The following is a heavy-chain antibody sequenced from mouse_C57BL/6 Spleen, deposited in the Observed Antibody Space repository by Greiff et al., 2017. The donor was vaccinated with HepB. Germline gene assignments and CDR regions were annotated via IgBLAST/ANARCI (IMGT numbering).Heavy chain of an antibody. D-gene: IGHD1-1*01. Sequence: QVQLQQSGAELVRPGTSVKLSCKASGYTFTSYWMHWVKQRPGQGLEWIGVIDPSDSYTNYNQKFKGKATLTVDTSSSTAYMQLSSLTSEDSAVYDCARPSTVVKAVDYWGQGTSVTVSS. CDR3: ARPSTVVKAVDY. CDR2: IDPSDSYT. CDR1: GYTFTSYW. V-gene: IGHV1-59*01. J-gene: IGHJ4*01.